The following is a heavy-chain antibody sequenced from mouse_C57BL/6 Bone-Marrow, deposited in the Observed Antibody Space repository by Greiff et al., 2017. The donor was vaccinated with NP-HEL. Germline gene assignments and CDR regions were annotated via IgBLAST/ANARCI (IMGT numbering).Heavy chain of an antibody. CDR3: AIDYYGTY. J-gene: IGHJ3*01. CDR2: IYPGSGNT. V-gene: IGHV1-76*01. D-gene: IGHD1-1*01. Sequence: QVQLQQSGAELVRPGASVKLSCKASGYTFTDYYINWVKQRPGQGLEWIARIYPGSGNTYYNEKFKGKATLTAEKSSSTAYMQLSSLTSEDSAVYFCAIDYYGTYWGQGTLVTVSA. CDR1: GYTFTDYY.